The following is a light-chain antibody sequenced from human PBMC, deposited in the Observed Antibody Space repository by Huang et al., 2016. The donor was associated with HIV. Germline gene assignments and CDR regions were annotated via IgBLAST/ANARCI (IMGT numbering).Light chain of an antibody. CDR1: QTVLYRSTKKNY. V-gene: IGKV4-1*01. Sequence: DIVMTQSPDALAVSLGERATITCQSSQTVLYRSTKKNYLAWFQQKAGQPPKLLIDGASTREAGVTDRVSGSGAGTDCTLTISSLQAEDVAVYYCQQYYGTPYTFGQGTKLEIK. J-gene: IGKJ2*01. CDR3: QQYYGTPYT. CDR2: GAS.